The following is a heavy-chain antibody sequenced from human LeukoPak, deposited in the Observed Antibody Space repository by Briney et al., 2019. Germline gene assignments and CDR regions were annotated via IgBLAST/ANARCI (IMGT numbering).Heavy chain of an antibody. D-gene: IGHD3-16*02. V-gene: IGHV3-53*01. CDR2: IYSGGTT. CDR3: ARDRSFPDAFDI. CDR1: GFTVSSNY. Sequence: PGGSLRLSCAASGFTVSSNYMSWVRQAPGKGLEWVSVIYSGGTTYYADSVKGRFTISRDNSKNTLYLQMNSLRVEDTAVYYCARDRSFPDAFDIWGQGTMVTVSS. J-gene: IGHJ3*02.